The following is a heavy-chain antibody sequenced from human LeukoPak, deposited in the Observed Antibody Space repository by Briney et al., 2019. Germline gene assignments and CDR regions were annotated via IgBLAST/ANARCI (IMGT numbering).Heavy chain of an antibody. V-gene: IGHV3-53*01. CDR3: ARDYRYYAD. CDR2: TYSGGTT. CDR1: GFSVTSNY. Sequence: AGGSLRLSCAASGFSVTSNYMSWVRQAPGKGLEWVSVTYSGGTTYYADSVKGRFTISRDTSKNTEYLQMNSLSAEDTAVYYCARDYRYYADWGQGTLVTVSS. D-gene: IGHD3-16*02. J-gene: IGHJ4*02.